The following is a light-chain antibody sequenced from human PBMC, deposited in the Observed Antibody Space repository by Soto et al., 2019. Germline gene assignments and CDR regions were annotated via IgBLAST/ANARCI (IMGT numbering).Light chain of an antibody. V-gene: IGLV2-14*03. CDR3: SSLTSSTTYV. J-gene: IGLJ1*01. CDR1: SSVVGGYNY. CDR2: DVR. Sequence: QSVLTQPASVSGSPGQSITISCTGTSSVVGGYNYVSWYQQHPGKAPKLLIYDVRSRPSGVSNRFSGSKSGNTASLTISGLQAEDEADYYCSSLTSSTTYVFGTGTKVTVL.